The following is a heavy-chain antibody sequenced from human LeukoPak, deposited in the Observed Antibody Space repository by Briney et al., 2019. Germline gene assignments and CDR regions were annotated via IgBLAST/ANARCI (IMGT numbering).Heavy chain of an antibody. V-gene: IGHV4-34*01. CDR2: ITRTGRI. CDR1: GGSFSGYY. Sequence: SETLSLTCAVYGGSFSGYYWSWIRQPPEKGLDWIGEITRTGRINYNPALKGRVTMSLDTSKNQFSLELSSMTAADTAVYYCARGRGTTDYWGQGTLVTVSS. CDR3: ARGRGTTDY. D-gene: IGHD2-2*01. J-gene: IGHJ4*02.